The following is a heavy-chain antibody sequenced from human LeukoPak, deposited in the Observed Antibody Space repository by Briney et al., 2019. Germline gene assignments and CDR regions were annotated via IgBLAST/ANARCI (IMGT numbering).Heavy chain of an antibody. CDR1: GDIFKTNG. CDR3: ARYYGDYSDGFDV. D-gene: IGHD4-11*01. J-gene: IGHJ3*01. CDR2: TVPVSHIT. Sequence: ASVKVSCKATGDIFKTNGLSWVRQAPGQGLEWMGRTVPVSHITDYAQKFQGRLTIVADKSTSTVYMELTGLTSMDTATYYCARYYGDYSDGFDVWGQGTMVTVS. V-gene: IGHV1-69*17.